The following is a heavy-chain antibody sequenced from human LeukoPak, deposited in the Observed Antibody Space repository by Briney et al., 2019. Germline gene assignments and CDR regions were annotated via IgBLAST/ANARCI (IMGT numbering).Heavy chain of an antibody. V-gene: IGHV4-59*01. Sequence: SETLSLTCTVSGGSISSYYWSWIRQPPGKGLEWIGYIYYSGSTNYNPSLKSRVTISVDTSKNQFSLKLSSVTAADTAVYYCARRGPYYCDGMDVWGQGTTVAVSS. CDR1: GGSISSYY. J-gene: IGHJ6*02. CDR2: IYYSGST. CDR3: ARRGPYYCDGMDV.